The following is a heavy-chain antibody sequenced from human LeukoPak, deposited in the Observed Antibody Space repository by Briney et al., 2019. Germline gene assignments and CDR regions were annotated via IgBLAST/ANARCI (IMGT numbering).Heavy chain of an antibody. D-gene: IGHD4-17*01. J-gene: IGHJ1*01. CDR1: GFTFSSYG. Sequence: GGSLRLSCAASGFTFSSYGMHWVRQAPGKGLEWVAFIRYDGSNKYYADSVKGRFTISRDNSKNTLYLQMNSLRAEDTAVYYCAKGGKDPDDYGDYEYFQHWGQGTLVTVSS. CDR2: IRYDGSNK. CDR3: AKGGKDPDDYGDYEYFQH. V-gene: IGHV3-30*02.